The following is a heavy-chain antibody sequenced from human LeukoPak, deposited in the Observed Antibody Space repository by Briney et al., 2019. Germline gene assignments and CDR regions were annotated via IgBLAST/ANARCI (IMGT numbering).Heavy chain of an antibody. CDR1: GSTFSSYA. V-gene: IGHV3-23*01. CDR3: ARHVWLGEHNGHENWFDP. J-gene: IGHJ5*02. Sequence: PGGSLRLSCAASGSTFSSYAMSWVRQAPGKGLEWVSTISVSDGSTYYADSVKGRFTTSRDNSKSTLYLQMNSLTAEDTAVYYCARHVWLGEHNGHENWFDPWGQGTLVIVSS. CDR2: ISVSDGST. D-gene: IGHD3-10*01.